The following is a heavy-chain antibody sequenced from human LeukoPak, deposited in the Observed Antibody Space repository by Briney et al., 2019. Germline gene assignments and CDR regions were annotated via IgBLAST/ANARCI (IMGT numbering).Heavy chain of an antibody. D-gene: IGHD3-9*01. V-gene: IGHV3-9*01. CDR1: GFTFDDYA. CDR3: AKPYYDILTGYSKGGFDY. J-gene: IGHJ4*02. CDR2: ISWNSGSI. Sequence: GGSLRLSCTASGFTFDDYAMHWVRQAPGKGLEWVSGISWNSGSIGYADSVKGRFTISRDNAKNSLYLQMNSLRAEDTALYYCAKPYYDILTGYSKGGFDYWGQGTLVTVSS.